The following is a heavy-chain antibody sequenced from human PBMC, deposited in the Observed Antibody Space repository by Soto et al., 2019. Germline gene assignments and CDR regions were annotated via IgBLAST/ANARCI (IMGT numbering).Heavy chain of an antibody. CDR1: GGSFSGYY. CDR3: ARGLDQYKIGW. J-gene: IGHJ1*01. D-gene: IGHD6-19*01. V-gene: IGHV4-34*02. CDR2: RHPDGYT. Sequence: QVHLQQGGAGLLKPSETLSLTCAVSGGSFSGYYGSWIRQPPGKGLAWIGERHPDGYTNHNPSLESRVTLSVDSSKNHLSLRLRSVTAADTAVYYCARGLDQYKIGWWGQGTLVTVSS.